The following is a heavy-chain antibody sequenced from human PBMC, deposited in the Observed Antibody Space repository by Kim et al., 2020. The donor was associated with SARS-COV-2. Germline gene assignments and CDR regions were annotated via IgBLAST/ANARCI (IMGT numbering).Heavy chain of an antibody. CDR2: IYYSGST. D-gene: IGHD6-13*01. Sequence: SETLSLTCTVSGGSISSGDYYWSWIRQPPGKGLEWIGYIYYSGSTYYNPSLKSRVTISVDTSKNQFSLKLSSVTAADTAVYYCARVLGFGSSWYRGGPLGKYYFDYWGQGTLVTVSS. J-gene: IGHJ4*02. CDR3: ARVLGFGSSWYRGGPLGKYYFDY. V-gene: IGHV4-30-4*01. CDR1: GGSISSGDYY.